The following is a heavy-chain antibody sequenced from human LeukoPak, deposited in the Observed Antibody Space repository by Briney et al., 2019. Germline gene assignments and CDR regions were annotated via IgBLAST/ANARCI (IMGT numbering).Heavy chain of an antibody. CDR1: GFTFSSYA. CDR3: AKRIYDSSSFGAFDI. Sequence: SLRLSCAASGFTFSSYAMSWVRQAPGKGLEWVSAISGSGGSTYYADSVEGRFTISRDNSKNTLYLQMNSLRAEDTAVYYCAKRIYDSSSFGAFDIWGQGTMVTVSS. CDR2: ISGSGGST. V-gene: IGHV3-23*01. J-gene: IGHJ3*02. D-gene: IGHD3-22*01.